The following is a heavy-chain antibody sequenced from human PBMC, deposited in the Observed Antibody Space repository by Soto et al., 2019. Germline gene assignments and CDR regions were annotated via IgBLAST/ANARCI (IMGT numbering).Heavy chain of an antibody. V-gene: IGHV3-23*01. CDR1: GFTFSSYA. J-gene: IGHJ5*02. D-gene: IGHD6-19*01. Sequence: EVQLLESGGGLVQPGGSLSLSCAASGFTFSSYAMSWVRQAPGKGLEWVSAISGSGCSTYYADSVKGRFTISRDNSKNTLYLQMSSLRAEDTAVYYCAKEKRKSGWYFDWFDPWGQGTLVTVSS. CDR3: AKEKRKSGWYFDWFDP. CDR2: ISGSGCST.